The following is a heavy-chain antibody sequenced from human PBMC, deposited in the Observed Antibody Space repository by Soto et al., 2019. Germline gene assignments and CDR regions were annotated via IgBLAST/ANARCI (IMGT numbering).Heavy chain of an antibody. CDR3: ARTEFEGEAHYLFYGLDV. V-gene: IGHV4-31*03. J-gene: IGHJ6*02. Sequence: SETLSLTCTVSGGSISSKSCYWSWIRQHPGKGLEWIGHISYSGSTYYNPSLRSRASISVDTSKNEFSLKMTSVTAADTAVYYCARTEFEGEAHYLFYGLDVWGQGTTVTVSS. CDR1: GGSISSKSCY. D-gene: IGHD1-26*01. CDR2: ISYSGST.